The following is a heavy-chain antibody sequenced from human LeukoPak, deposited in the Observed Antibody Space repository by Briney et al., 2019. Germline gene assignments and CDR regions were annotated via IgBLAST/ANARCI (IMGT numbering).Heavy chain of an antibody. J-gene: IGHJ3*02. V-gene: IGHV3-21*01. CDR2: ISSSSSYI. D-gene: IGHD3-9*01. CDR1: GFTFSIYS. CDR3: ARPGGELRYFDDAFDI. Sequence: PGGSLRLSCAASGFTFSIYSMNWVRQAPGKGLEWVSSISSSSSYIYYADSVKGRFTISRDNAKNSLYLQMNSLRAEDTAVYYCARPGGELRYFDDAFDIWGQGTMVTVSS.